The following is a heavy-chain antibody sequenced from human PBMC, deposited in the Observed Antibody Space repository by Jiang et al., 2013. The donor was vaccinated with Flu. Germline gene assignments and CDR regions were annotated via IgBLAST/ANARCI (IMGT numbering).Heavy chain of an antibody. Sequence: GSGLVKPSETLSLTCTVSGGPISSYYWTWIRQPPGKGLEWIGYIYYSGSTNYNPSLKSRVTISVDTSKNQFSLNLNSVTAADTAVYYCARFDSSWLRNHGLDVWGPRDHGHRVL. D-gene: IGHD6-13*01. CDR2: IYYSGST. J-gene: IGHJ6*01. CDR3: ARFDSSWLRNHGLDV. V-gene: IGHV4-59*01. CDR1: GGPISSYY.